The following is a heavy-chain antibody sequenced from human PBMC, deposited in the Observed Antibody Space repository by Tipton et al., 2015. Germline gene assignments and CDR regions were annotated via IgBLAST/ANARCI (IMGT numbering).Heavy chain of an antibody. CDR1: GASISTSDDS. CDR3: ARSRTNIVVVPADYGMDV. CDR2: IYYSGNT. D-gene: IGHD2-2*01. Sequence: TLSLTCTVSGASISTSDDSWGWIRQSPGKGLEWIGYIYYSGNTNYNPSLKSRVTISVDTPKKQFSLKLSSVTAADTAVYYCARSRTNIVVVPADYGMDVWGQGTTVTVSS. J-gene: IGHJ6*02. V-gene: IGHV4-61*05.